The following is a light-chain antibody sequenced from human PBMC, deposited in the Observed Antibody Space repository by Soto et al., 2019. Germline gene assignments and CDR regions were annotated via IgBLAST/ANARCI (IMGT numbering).Light chain of an antibody. CDR2: GAS. V-gene: IGKV3-20*01. CDR3: QQYDNSIT. CDR1: QSVSSNN. J-gene: IGKJ5*01. Sequence: EIVLTQSPGTLSLSPGETATLSCRASQSVSSNNLAWYHQKPGQTPSLLIYGASTRATGIPDRFSGSGSGTDFTLTISRLEPEDFKVYYCQQYDNSITFGQGTRLE.